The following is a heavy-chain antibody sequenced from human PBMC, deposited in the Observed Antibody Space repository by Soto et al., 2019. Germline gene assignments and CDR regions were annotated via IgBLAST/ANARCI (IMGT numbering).Heavy chain of an antibody. V-gene: IGHV6-1*01. CDR3: ARVGNCSSTSCYFYPTYYYGMDV. D-gene: IGHD2-2*01. Sequence: SQTLSLTCAISGDSVSSNSAAWNWIRQSPSRGLEWLGRTYYRSKWYNDYAVSVKSRITINPDTSKTKFSLQLNSVTPEDTAVYYCARVGNCSSTSCYFYPTYYYGMDVWGQGTTVTVSS. CDR2: TYYRSKWYN. CDR1: GDSVSSNSAA. J-gene: IGHJ6*02.